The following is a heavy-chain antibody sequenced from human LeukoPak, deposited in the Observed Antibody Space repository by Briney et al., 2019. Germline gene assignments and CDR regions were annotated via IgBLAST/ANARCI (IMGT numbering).Heavy chain of an antibody. CDR2: TYYRSKWCN. Sequence: SQTLSLTCAISGDSVSTNTVTWHWIRQSPSRGLEWLGRTYYRSKWCNDYALSVRGRITINPDTSKNQFSLQLTSMTPEDTAVYFCARGQSTVGHDYWGQGTLVTVSS. CDR1: GDSVSTNTVT. CDR3: ARGQSTVGHDY. V-gene: IGHV6-1*01. J-gene: IGHJ4*02. D-gene: IGHD3-3*01.